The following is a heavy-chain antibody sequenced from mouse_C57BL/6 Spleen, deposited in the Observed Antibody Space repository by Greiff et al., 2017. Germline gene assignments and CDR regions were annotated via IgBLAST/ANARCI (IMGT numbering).Heavy chain of an antibody. J-gene: IGHJ4*01. Sequence: QVQLQQPGTELVKPGASVKLSCKASGYTFTSYWMHWVKQRPGQGLEWIGNINPSNGGTNYNEKFKSKATLTVDKSSSTAYMQLSSLTSEDSAVYYCARGSYYYGSSYHAMDYWGQGTSVTVSS. CDR1: GYTFTSYW. D-gene: IGHD1-1*01. V-gene: IGHV1-53*01. CDR3: ARGSYYYGSSYHAMDY. CDR2: INPSNGGT.